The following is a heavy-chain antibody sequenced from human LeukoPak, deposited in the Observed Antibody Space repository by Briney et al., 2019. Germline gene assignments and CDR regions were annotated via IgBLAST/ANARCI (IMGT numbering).Heavy chain of an antibody. V-gene: IGHV4-39*01. CDR2: IYYSGST. Sequence: SETLSLTCTVSGGSISSSSYYWGWIRQPPGKGLEWIGSIYYSGSTYYNPSLKSRVTISVDTSKNQFSLKLGSVTAADTAVYYCARVDLIVGATYFDYWGQGTLVTVSS. CDR3: ARVDLIVGATYFDY. D-gene: IGHD1-26*01. J-gene: IGHJ4*02. CDR1: GGSISSSSYY.